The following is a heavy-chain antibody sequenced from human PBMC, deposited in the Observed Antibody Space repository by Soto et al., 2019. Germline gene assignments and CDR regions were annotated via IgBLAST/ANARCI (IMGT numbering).Heavy chain of an antibody. D-gene: IGHD2-15*01. CDR2: IMPGSSHI. CDR1: GFTFSIYS. CDR3: AFYKVVAASVRFFDF. Sequence: GGSLRLSCAASGFTFSIYSMNWVRQAPGKGLEWVSYIMPGSSHIFYADSVKGRVTISRDNDKNSLYLQMNNLRAEDTALYYCAFYKVVAASVRFFDFWGQGTLVT. V-gene: IGHV3-48*01. J-gene: IGHJ3*01.